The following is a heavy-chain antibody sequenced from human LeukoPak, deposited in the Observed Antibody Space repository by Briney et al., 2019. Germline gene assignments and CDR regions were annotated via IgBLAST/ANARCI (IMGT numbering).Heavy chain of an antibody. CDR2: FYSDGTT. D-gene: IGHD2-8*01. V-gene: IGHV3-53*01. CDR1: GFIVNNNY. Sequence: GGSLRLSCVVSGFIVNNNYINWVRQAPGKGLEWISVFYSDGTTYHADSVKGRFTISRDNSKNTVFLQMNSLRAEDTAVYYCAADLTQMDVFDIWGQGTMVTVSS. J-gene: IGHJ3*02. CDR3: AADLTQMDVFDI.